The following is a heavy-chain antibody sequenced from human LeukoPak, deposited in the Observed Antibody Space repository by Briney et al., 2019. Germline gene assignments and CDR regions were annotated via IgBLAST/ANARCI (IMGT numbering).Heavy chain of an antibody. V-gene: IGHV3-23*01. D-gene: IGHD6-13*01. J-gene: IGHJ6*03. CDR2: ISARGDNS. Sequence: GGSLRLSCAASGLTFSSFAMSRVRQAPGKGLEWVSAISARGDNSSYADSVKGRFTISRDNSKNTVYLKTNSLRAEDTAVYYCAKGHYSRLFYYMDAWGKGTTVTVSS. CDR3: AKGHYSRLFYYMDA. CDR1: GLTFSSFA.